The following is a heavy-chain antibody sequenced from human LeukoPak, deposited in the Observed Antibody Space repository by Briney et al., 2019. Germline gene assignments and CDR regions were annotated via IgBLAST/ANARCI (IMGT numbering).Heavy chain of an antibody. CDR3: ARHGGWYSSGWPTPFDY. D-gene: IGHD6-19*01. CDR2: IYTSGST. CDR1: GGSISSYY. V-gene: IGHV4-4*09. Sequence: SETLSLTCTVSGGSISSYYWSWIRQPPGKGLEWIGYIYTSGSTNYNPSLKSRVTISVDTSKNQSSLKLSSVTAADTAVYYCARHGGWYSSGWPTPFDYWGQGTLVTVSS. J-gene: IGHJ4*02.